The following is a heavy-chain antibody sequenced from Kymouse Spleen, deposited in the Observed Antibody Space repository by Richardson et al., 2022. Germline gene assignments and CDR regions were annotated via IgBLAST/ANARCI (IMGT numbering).Heavy chain of an antibody. CDR1: GGSISSSSYY. CDR3: ARQSNSYGYDFDY. J-gene: IGHJ4*02. CDR2: IYYSGST. Sequence: QLQLQESGPGLVKPSETLSLTCTVSGGSISSSSYYWGWIRQPPGKGLEWIGSIYYSGSTYYNPSLKSRVTISVDTSKNQFSLKLSSVTAADTAVYYCARQSNSYGYDFDYWGQGTLVTVSS. D-gene: IGHD5-18,IGHD5-18*01. V-gene: IGHV4-39*01.